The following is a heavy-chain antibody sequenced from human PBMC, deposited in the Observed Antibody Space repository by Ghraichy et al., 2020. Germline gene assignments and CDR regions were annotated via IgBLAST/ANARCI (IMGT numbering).Heavy chain of an antibody. Sequence: GGSLRLSCAASGFTFSSYGMHWVRQAPGKGLEWVAVISYDGSNKYYADSVKGRFTISRANSKNTLYLQMNSLRAEDTAVYYCAKDLGSGTYYHSSGMDVWPQAPTVSVCS. V-gene: IGHV3-30*18. D-gene: IGHD3-10*01. CDR1: GFTFSSYG. CDR2: ISYDGSNK. J-gene: IGHJ6*02. CDR3: AKDLGSGTYYHSSGMDV.